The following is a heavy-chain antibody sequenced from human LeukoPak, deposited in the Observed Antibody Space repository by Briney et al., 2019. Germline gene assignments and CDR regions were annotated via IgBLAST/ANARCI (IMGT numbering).Heavy chain of an antibody. CDR3: ARAALAYCGGDCYSHFDY. V-gene: IGHV5-51*01. CDR2: IYPGDSDT. J-gene: IGHJ4*02. Sequence: GESLKISCKGSGYSFTSYWIGWVRQMPGKGLEWMGIIYPGDSDTRYSPSFQGQVTISADKSISTAYLQWSSLKASDTAMYYCARAALAYCGGDCYSHFDYWGQGTLVTVSS. CDR1: GYSFTSYW. D-gene: IGHD2-21*02.